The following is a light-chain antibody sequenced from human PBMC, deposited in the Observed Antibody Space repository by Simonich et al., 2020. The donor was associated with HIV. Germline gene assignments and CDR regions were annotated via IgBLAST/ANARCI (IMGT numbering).Light chain of an antibody. CDR2: GAS. Sequence: EIVLTQSPATLSLSPGERSTLSCRASQRVSSYLAGYQQKPGQAPRLLIYGASTRATGIPARFSGSGSGTDFTLTISSMQPEDFATYYCQQFNPYPPVTFGPGTKVDIK. CDR1: QRVSSY. J-gene: IGKJ3*01. CDR3: QQFNPYPPVT. V-gene: IGKV3-11*01.